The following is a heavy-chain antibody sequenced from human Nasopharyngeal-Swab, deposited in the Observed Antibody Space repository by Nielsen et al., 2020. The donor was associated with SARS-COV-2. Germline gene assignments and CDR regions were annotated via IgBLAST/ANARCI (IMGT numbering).Heavy chain of an antibody. CDR1: GCTLSSYA. V-gene: IGHV3-30-3*01. Sequence: GESLKISCAASGCTLSSYAMQWVRQAPGKGLEWVAVISHDETNKDYADSVKGRFSVSRDHSKYTVYLQMSSMRSEDTAIYYCVRDSRKSCRNIDCYMGNWFDPWGQGTLVTVSS. D-gene: IGHD2-21*02. CDR3: VRDSRKSCRNIDCYMGNWFDP. CDR2: ISHDETNK. J-gene: IGHJ5*02.